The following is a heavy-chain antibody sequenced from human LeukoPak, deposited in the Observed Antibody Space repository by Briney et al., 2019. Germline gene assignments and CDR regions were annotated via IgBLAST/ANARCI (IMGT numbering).Heavy chain of an antibody. V-gene: IGHV4-39*01. J-gene: IGHJ5*02. CDR1: GGSISSSSYY. CDR3: ARNRMKGYCSGGSCYSNWFDP. D-gene: IGHD2-15*01. Sequence: SETLSLTCTVSGGSISSSSYYWGWIRQPPGKGLEWIGSIYYSGSTYYNPSLKSRVTISVDTSKNQFSLKLSSVTAADTAVYYCARNRMKGYCSGGSCYSNWFDPWGQGTLVTVSS. CDR2: IYYSGST.